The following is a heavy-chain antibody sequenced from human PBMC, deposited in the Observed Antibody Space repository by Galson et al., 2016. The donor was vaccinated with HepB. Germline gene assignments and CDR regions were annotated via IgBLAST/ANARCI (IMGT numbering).Heavy chain of an antibody. CDR2: IYWNDDK. CDR3: VYRRIIPGAMESFHH. D-gene: IGHD2-2*01. J-gene: IGHJ1*01. Sequence: PALVKPTQTLTLACTFSGFSLSSSGVGVGWIRQPPGKALEWLALIYWNDDKRYSTSLKRRLTITKETFRNQVVLTLTNMDPVDTASYYCVYRRIIPGAMESFHHWGQGTLVTVSS. V-gene: IGHV2-5*01. CDR1: GFSLSSSGVG.